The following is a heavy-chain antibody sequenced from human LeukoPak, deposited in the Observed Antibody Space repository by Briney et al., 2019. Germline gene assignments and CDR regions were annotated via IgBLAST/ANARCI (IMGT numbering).Heavy chain of an antibody. Sequence: SQTLSLTCTVSGGSISSGDYYWSWIRQPPGKGLEWIGYIYYSGSTYYNPSLKSRVTISVDTSKNQFSLKLSSVTAADTAVYYCARGDYDFWSGYYSANDYWGQGTLVTVSS. V-gene: IGHV4-30-4*08. CDR1: GGSISSGDYY. J-gene: IGHJ4*02. D-gene: IGHD3-3*01. CDR3: ARGDYDFWSGYYSANDY. CDR2: IYYSGST.